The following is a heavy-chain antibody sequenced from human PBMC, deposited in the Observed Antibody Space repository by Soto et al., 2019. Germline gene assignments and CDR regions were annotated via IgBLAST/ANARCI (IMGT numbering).Heavy chain of an antibody. Sequence: QVQLQESGPGLVKPSQTLSLTCTVSGGSISSGGYYWSWIRQHPGKGLEWIGYIYYSGSTYYNPSLKSRVTISVDTSKNQFSRKLSSVTAADTAVYYCARDRLLLFSNYYYGMDVWGQGTTVTVSS. CDR1: GGSISSGGYY. V-gene: IGHV4-31*03. D-gene: IGHD2-21*01. J-gene: IGHJ6*02. CDR3: ARDRLLLFSNYYYGMDV. CDR2: IYYSGST.